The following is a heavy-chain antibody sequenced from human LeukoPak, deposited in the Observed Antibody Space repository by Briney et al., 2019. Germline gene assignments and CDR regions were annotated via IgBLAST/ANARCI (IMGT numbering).Heavy chain of an antibody. D-gene: IGHD3-22*01. Sequence: ASVKVSCKASGYTFTSYYMHWVRQAPGQGLEWMGIINPSGGSTSYAQKSQGRVTMTRDMSTSTVYMELSSLRSEDTAVYYCARDYYDGSGYYYMDYWGQGTLVTVSS. CDR3: ARDYYDGSGYYYMDY. CDR2: INPSGGST. J-gene: IGHJ4*02. CDR1: GYTFTSYY. V-gene: IGHV1-46*01.